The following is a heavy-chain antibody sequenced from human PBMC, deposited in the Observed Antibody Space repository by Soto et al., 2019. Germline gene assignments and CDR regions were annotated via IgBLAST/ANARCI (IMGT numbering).Heavy chain of an antibody. D-gene: IGHD6-13*01. V-gene: IGHV3-23*01. CDR1: GFTFSNYA. CDR2: LSGDGGST. Sequence: EVQLLESGGGLVQPGGSLRLSCAASGFTFSNYAMSWVRQAPGKGLEWVSSLSGDGGSTYYADSVKGRFTISRDNSKNTLYVQMKNLRAEDTALYYCAKTRDTSSSPYYYYYYGMDVWGQGTTVTDSS. CDR3: AKTRDTSSSPYYYYYYGMDV. J-gene: IGHJ6*02.